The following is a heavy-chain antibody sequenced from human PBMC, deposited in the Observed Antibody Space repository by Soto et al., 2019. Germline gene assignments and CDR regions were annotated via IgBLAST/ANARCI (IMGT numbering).Heavy chain of an antibody. J-gene: IGHJ4*02. D-gene: IGHD3-9*01. CDR3: ARDSGRYFDWPQVGYFDY. V-gene: IGHV3-30-3*01. Sequence: HPGGSLRLSCAASGFTFSSYAMHWVRQAPGKGLEWVAVISYDGSNKYYADSVKGRFTISRDNSKNTLYLQMNSLRAEDTAVYYCARDSGRYFDWPQVGYFDYWGQGTLVTVSS. CDR2: ISYDGSNK. CDR1: GFTFSSYA.